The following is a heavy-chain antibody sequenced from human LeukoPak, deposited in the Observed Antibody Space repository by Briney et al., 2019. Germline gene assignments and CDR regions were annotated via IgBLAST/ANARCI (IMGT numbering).Heavy chain of an antibody. CDR3: ARGPGDYDILTGYESGYYYMDV. D-gene: IGHD3-9*01. CDR1: GYTFTSYD. Sequence: GASVKVSCKASGYTFTSYDINWVRQATGQGLEWMGWMNPNSGNTGYAQKFQGRVTITRNTSISTAYMELSSLRSEDTAVYYCARGPGDYDILTGYESGYYYMDVWGKGTTVTVSS. J-gene: IGHJ6*03. V-gene: IGHV1-8*03. CDR2: MNPNSGNT.